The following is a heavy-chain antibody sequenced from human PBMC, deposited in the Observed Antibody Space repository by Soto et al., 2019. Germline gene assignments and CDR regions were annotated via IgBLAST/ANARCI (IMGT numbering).Heavy chain of an antibody. V-gene: IGHV3-23*01. CDR1: GFTFSTYT. CDR3: AKDGGFGAYTTSGLDH. CDR2: ISRTGGST. D-gene: IGHD3-16*01. J-gene: IGHJ4*02. Sequence: EVQLLESGGGLVQPGGSLRLSCAASGFTFSTYTMTWVRQAPGKGLEWVAAISRTGGSTYYGDSVKGRFTISRDSSKNTLYLQMTSLRAEDTAVYYCAKDGGFGAYTTSGLDHWGQGALVAVSS.